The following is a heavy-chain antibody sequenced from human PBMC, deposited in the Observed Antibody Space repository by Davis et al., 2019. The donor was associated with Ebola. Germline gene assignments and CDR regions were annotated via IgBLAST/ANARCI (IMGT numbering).Heavy chain of an antibody. D-gene: IGHD3-9*01. CDR3: ARVRRDFDWFLDY. CDR1: GYTFTSYD. Sequence: AASVKVSCKASGYTFTSYDINWVRQATGQGLEWMGWMNPNSGNTGYAQKFQGRVTMTRNTSISTAYMELSSLRSEETAVYYCARVRRDFDWFLDYWGQGTLVTVSS. J-gene: IGHJ4*02. CDR2: MNPNSGNT. V-gene: IGHV1-8*01.